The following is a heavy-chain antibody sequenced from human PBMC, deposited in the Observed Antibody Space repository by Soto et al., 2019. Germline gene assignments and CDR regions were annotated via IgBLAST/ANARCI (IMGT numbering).Heavy chain of an antibody. CDR3: ARAPPYVPCSGYYNPGPNYFDY. CDR2: IIPILGIA. CDR1: GGTFSSYT. D-gene: IGHD3-3*01. Sequence: ASVKVSCKASGGTFSSYTISWVRQAPGQGLEWMGRIIPILGIANYAQKFQGRVTITADKSTGTAYMELSSLRSGDTAVYYCARAPPYVPCSGYYNPGPNYFDYWGQGTLVTVSS. J-gene: IGHJ4*02. V-gene: IGHV1-69*02.